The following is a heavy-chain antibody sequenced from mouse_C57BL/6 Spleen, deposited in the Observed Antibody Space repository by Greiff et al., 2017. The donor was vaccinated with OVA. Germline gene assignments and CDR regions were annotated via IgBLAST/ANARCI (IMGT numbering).Heavy chain of an antibody. Sequence: VQLQQSGPELVKPGASVKISCKASGYSFTGYYMNWVKQSPEKSLEWIGEINPSTGGTTYNQKFKAKATLTVDESSSTAYMQLKSLTSEDSAVYYCAREGNYYGSSIPGFAYWGQGTLVTVSA. CDR1: GYSFTGYY. V-gene: IGHV1-42*01. CDR3: AREGNYYGSSIPGFAY. J-gene: IGHJ3*01. CDR2: INPSTGGT. D-gene: IGHD1-1*01.